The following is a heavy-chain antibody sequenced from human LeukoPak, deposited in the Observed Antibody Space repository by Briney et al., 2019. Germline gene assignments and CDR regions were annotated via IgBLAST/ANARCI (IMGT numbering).Heavy chain of an antibody. CDR1: GFTFSSSS. V-gene: IGHV3-21*01. Sequence: GGSLRLSCAASGFTFSSSSMNWVRQAPGKGLEWVSSISTSGDYKYYADSVKGRFTISRDNAKNSLYLQMNSLRAEDTAVYYCARASLYDYVWGSYRHFDYWGQGTLVTVSS. J-gene: IGHJ4*02. D-gene: IGHD3-16*02. CDR3: ARASLYDYVWGSYRHFDY. CDR2: ISTSGDYK.